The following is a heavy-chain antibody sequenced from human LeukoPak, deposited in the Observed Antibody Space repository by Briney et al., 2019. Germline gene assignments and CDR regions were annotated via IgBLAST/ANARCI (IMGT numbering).Heavy chain of an antibody. V-gene: IGHV4-61*02. CDR3: AREYYDGYNWFDP. CDR1: GGSISSGSYY. CDR2: IYTSGST. Sequence: PPETLSLTCAVCGGSISSGSYYWSWIRQPAGKGLEWIGRIYTSGSTNYNPSLKSRVTISVDTSKNQFSLKLSSVTAADTAVYYCAREYYDGYNWFDPWGQGTLVTVSS. J-gene: IGHJ5*02. D-gene: IGHD3-3*01.